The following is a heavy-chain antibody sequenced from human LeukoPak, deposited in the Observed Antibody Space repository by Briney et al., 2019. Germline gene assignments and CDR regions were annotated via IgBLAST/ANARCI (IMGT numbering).Heavy chain of an antibody. J-gene: IGHJ5*02. D-gene: IGHD2-2*01. Sequence: ASVKVSCKASGYTFTGYYMHWVRQAPGQGLEWMGWINPNSGGTNYAQKFQGRVTMTRDTSISTAYMELSRLRSDDTAVYYCAREDCSSTSCHKVWFDPWGQGTLVTVSS. V-gene: IGHV1-2*02. CDR1: GYTFTGYY. CDR3: AREDCSSTSCHKVWFDP. CDR2: INPNSGGT.